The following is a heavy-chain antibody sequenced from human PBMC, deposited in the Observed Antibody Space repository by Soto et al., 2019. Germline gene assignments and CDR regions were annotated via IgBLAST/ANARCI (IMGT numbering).Heavy chain of an antibody. J-gene: IGHJ4*02. CDR2: IYYSGSN. CDR1: GGSISSGGYY. CDR3: ARVPYFDWLGVDY. Sequence: QVQLQESGPGLVKPSQTLSLTCTVSGGSISSGGYYWSWIRQHPGKGLEWIGYIYYSGSNYYNPSLNGRVTRSVDTSKDRFSLKLSSVTAADTAVDYCARVPYFDWLGVDYWGQGTLVTVSS. V-gene: IGHV4-31*03. D-gene: IGHD3-9*01.